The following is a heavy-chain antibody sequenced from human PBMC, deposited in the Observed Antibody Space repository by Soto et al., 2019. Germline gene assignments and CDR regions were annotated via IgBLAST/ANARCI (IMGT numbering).Heavy chain of an antibody. V-gene: IGHV5-51*01. CDR1: GYSCTSYW. D-gene: IGHD2-2*01. Sequence: PGEFLKISCKGSGYSCTSYWIGWVRQMPGKGLEWMGIIYPGDSDTRYSPSFQGQVTISADKSISTAYLQWSSLKASDTAMYYCARLCCSSIGPGDYWGQGTLVTVSS. CDR2: IYPGDSDT. CDR3: ARLCCSSIGPGDY. J-gene: IGHJ4*02.